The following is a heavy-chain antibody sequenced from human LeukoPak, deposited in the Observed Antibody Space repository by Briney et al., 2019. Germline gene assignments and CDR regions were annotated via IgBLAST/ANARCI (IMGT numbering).Heavy chain of an antibody. CDR1: GFTFSSYW. V-gene: IGHV3-7*01. CDR2: IKQDGSEK. CDR3: ARDGPLVRGYYYYGMDV. J-gene: IGHJ6*04. D-gene: IGHD6-13*01. Sequence: PGGSLRLSCAASGFTFSSYWMSWVRQAPGKGLEWVANIKQDGSEKYYVDSVKGRFTISRDNAKNSLYLQMNSLRAEDTAVYYCARDGPLVRGYYYYGMDVWGKGTTVTVSS.